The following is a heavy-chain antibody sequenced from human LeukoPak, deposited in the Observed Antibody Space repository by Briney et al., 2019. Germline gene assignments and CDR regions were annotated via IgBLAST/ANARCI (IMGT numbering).Heavy chain of an antibody. D-gene: IGHD4-17*01. CDR1: GFTFRSYW. J-gene: IGHJ4*02. Sequence: PGGSLRLSCAASGFTFRSYWMSWVRQAPGKGLEWVAHIKQDASEKYYVDSVKGRFTISRDNTKDSVYLQMNSLRAEDTAVYYCARRADTYGGENVWGQGTLVTVSS. CDR3: ARRADTYGGENV. CDR2: IKQDASEK. V-gene: IGHV3-7*01.